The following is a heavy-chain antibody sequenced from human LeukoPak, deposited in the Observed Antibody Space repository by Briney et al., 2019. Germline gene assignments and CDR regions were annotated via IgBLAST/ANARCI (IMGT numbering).Heavy chain of an antibody. D-gene: IGHD2-2*01. J-gene: IGHJ3*02. CDR1: GGTFSSYA. V-gene: IGHV1-69*06. CDR3: ACCIVVVPTATGSCAFDI. Sequence: SVKVSCKASGGTFSSYAISWVRQAPGQGLEWMGGIIPIFGTANYAQKFQGRVTITADKSTSTAYMELSSLRSEDTAVYYCACCIVVVPTATGSCAFDIWGQGPMVTVSS. CDR2: IIPIFGTA.